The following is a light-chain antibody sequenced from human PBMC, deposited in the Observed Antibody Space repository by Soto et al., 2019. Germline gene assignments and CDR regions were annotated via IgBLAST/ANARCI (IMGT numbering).Light chain of an antibody. CDR2: AAS. CDR3: QQCYTTLGIT. CDR1: QSISTY. J-gene: IGKJ4*01. V-gene: IGKV1-39*01. Sequence: DIQMTQSPSSLSASVGDRVTITCRASQSISTYLNWYQQKPGKAPKLLIYAASSLQSGVPSRFSGSGSGTDFTLTISSLQPEDFATYSCQQCYTTLGITFGGGTKVEMK.